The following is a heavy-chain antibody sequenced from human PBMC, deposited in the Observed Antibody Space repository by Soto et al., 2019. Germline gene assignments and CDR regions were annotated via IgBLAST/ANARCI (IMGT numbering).Heavy chain of an antibody. Sequence: LRLSCAASGFPFSDYYKSWLRHATASGPGRVSYISSSSSYTNYADSVKGRFTISRDTAKNSLYLHMNSLRAEATALYYCARGGLTMVREVITYHARQGYYCYGMDVCGQGTSDTVSS. V-gene: IGHV3-11*06. J-gene: IGHJ6*02. D-gene: IGHD3-10*01. CDR2: ISSSSSYT. CDR1: GFPFSDYY. CDR3: ARGGLTMVREVITYHARQGYYCYGMDV.